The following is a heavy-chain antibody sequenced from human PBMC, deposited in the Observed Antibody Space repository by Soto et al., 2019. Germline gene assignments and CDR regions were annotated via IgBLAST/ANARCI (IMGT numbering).Heavy chain of an antibody. CDR2: IYYSGST. CDR1: GGSISSYY. J-gene: IGHJ5*02. CDR3: AKEERSRPVNWFDP. V-gene: IGHV4-59*12. Sequence: PSETLSLTCTDSGGSISSYYWSWIRQPPGKGLEWIGYIYYSGSTNYNPSLKSRVTISVDNSKNTLYLQINSLRAEDTAVYYCAKEERSRPVNWFDPWGQGTLVTVSS.